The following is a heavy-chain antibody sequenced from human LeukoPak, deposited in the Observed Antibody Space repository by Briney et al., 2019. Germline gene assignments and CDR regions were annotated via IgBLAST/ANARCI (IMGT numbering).Heavy chain of an antibody. Sequence: PSETLSLTCAVYGGSFSGYYWSWIRQPPGKGLEWIGEINHSGSTNYNPSLKSRVTISVDTSKNQFSLKLSSVTAADTAVYYCARGYCSGGSCYFHYYYMDVWGKGTTVTVS. CDR2: INHSGST. J-gene: IGHJ6*03. CDR1: GGSFSGYY. D-gene: IGHD2-15*01. CDR3: ARGYCSGGSCYFHYYYMDV. V-gene: IGHV4-34*01.